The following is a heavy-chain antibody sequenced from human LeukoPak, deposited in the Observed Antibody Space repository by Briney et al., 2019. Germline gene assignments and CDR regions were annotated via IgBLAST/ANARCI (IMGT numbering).Heavy chain of an antibody. D-gene: IGHD3-3*01. CDR1: GFTLRSYV. CDR2: ISGSGDST. V-gene: IGHV3-23*01. CDR3: AKGAKGRPYYDFWSGYLEYYYYMDV. Sequence: GGSLRLSCVASGFTLRSYVMNWVRQTPGKGLEWVSSISGSGDSTFYADSVKGRFSISRDNSKNTLYLQVNGLRTEDTAVYYCAKGAKGRPYYDFWSGYLEYYYYMDVWGKGTTVTVSS. J-gene: IGHJ6*03.